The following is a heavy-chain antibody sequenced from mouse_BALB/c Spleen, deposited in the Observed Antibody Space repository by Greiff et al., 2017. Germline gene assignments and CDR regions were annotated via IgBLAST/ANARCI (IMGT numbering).Heavy chain of an antibody. J-gene: IGHJ4*01. CDR2: ISSGSSTI. V-gene: IGHV5-17*02. Sequence: EVKLMESGGGLVQPGGSRKLSCAASGFTFSSFGMHWVRQAPEKGLEWVAYISSGSSTIYYADTVKGRFTISRDNPKNTLFLQMTSLRSEDTAMYYCARYGGYPYAMDYWGQGTSVTVSS. D-gene: IGHD2-3*01. CDR1: GFTFSSFG. CDR3: ARYGGYPYAMDY.